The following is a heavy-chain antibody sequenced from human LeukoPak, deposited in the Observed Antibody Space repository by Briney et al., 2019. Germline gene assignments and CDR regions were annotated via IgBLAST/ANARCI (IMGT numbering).Heavy chain of an antibody. Sequence: SETLSLTCTVSGGSISSGGYYWSWIRQHPGKGLEWIGHFYYSGSTYYNPSLKSRVTISVDTSKNQFSLKLSSVTAADTAVYYCARPYKRYMDVWGKGTTVTVSS. CDR2: FYYSGST. D-gene: IGHD1-14*01. CDR1: GGSISSGGYY. J-gene: IGHJ6*03. V-gene: IGHV4-31*03. CDR3: ARPYKRYMDV.